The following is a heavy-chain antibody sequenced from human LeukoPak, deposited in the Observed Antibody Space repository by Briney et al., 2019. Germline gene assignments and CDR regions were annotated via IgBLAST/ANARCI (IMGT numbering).Heavy chain of an antibody. D-gene: IGHD3-22*01. V-gene: IGHV3-23*01. CDR1: GFTFSSYS. J-gene: IGHJ4*02. CDR2: ISGSGGST. Sequence: PGGSLRLSCAASGFTFSSYSMNWVRQAPGKGLEWVSAISGSGGSTYYADSVKGRFTISRDNSKNTLYLQMNSLRAEDTAVYYCAKEGYYYDSSGYPWYFDYWGQGTLVTVSS. CDR3: AKEGYYYDSSGYPWYFDY.